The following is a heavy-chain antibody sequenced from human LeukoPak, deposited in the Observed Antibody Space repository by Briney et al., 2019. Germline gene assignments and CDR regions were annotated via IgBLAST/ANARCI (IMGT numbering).Heavy chain of an antibody. CDR3: TRLGTMAAATPAPVGY. CDR2: IRSKANSYAT. D-gene: IGHD2-15*01. V-gene: IGHV3-73*01. J-gene: IGHJ4*02. Sequence: GGSLRLSCAASGFTFSGSAMHWVRQASGKGLEWVGRIRSKANSYATAYAAWVKGRFTISRDDSKNTAYLQMNSLKTEDTAVYYCTRLGTMAAATPAPVGYWGQGTLVTVSS. CDR1: GFTFSGSA.